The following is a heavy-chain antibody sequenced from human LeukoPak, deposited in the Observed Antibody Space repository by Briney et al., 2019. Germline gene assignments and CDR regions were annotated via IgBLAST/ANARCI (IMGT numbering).Heavy chain of an antibody. CDR1: GYTFTGYY. Sequence: ASVKVSCXASGYTFTGYYMHWVRQAPGQGLEWMGWINPNSGGTNYAQKFQGRVTMTRDTSISTAYMELSRLRSDDTAVYYCARDPSSGVGATMWGQGTLVTVSS. D-gene: IGHD1-26*01. V-gene: IGHV1-2*02. J-gene: IGHJ4*02. CDR2: INPNSGGT. CDR3: ARDPSSGVGATM.